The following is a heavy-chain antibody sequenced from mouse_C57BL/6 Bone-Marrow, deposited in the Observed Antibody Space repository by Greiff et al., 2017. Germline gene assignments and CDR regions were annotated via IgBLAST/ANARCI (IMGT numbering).Heavy chain of an antibody. D-gene: IGHD6-2*01. CDR1: GYTFTSYW. CDR2: IYPGSGST. V-gene: IGHV1-55*01. CDR3: ARSSPHWYFDV. J-gene: IGHJ1*03. Sequence: QVQLQQPGAELVKPGASVKMSCKASGYTFTSYWITWVKQRPGQGLEWIGDIYPGSGSTNYNEKFKSKATLTVYTSSSTAYMQLSSLTSEDSAVYYCARSSPHWYFDVWGTGTTVTVSS.